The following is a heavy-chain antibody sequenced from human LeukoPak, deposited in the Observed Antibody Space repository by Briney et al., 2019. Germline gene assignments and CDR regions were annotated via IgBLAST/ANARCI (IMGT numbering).Heavy chain of an antibody. CDR2: IASDGSST. CDR1: GFTFSSYW. V-gene: IGHV3-74*01. Sequence: GGSLRLSCAASGFTFSSYWMNWVRQAPGRGLVWVSRIASDGSSTTYADSVKGRFSISRDNAKNTLYLQMNSLRVEDTAVYYCARGRPHGNDYRGQGTLVTVSS. CDR3: ARGRPHGNDY. J-gene: IGHJ4*02. D-gene: IGHD4-23*01.